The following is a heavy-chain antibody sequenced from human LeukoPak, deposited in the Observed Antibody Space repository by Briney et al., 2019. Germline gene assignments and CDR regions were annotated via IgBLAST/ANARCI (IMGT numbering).Heavy chain of an antibody. J-gene: IGHJ4*02. Sequence: SETLSLTCTVSGGSISSSSYYWGWIRQPPGKGLEWIGSIYYSGSTYYNPSLKSRVTISVDTSKNQFSLKLSSVTAADTAVYYCARQKQWLVAGTYYFDYWGQGTLVTVSS. CDR1: GGSISSSSYY. CDR2: IYYSGST. D-gene: IGHD6-19*01. V-gene: IGHV4-39*01. CDR3: ARQKQWLVAGTYYFDY.